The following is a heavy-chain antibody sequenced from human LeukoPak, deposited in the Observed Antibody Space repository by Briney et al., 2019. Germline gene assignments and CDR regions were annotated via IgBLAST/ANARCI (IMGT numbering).Heavy chain of an antibody. CDR2: SYYSRST. Sequence: PSETLSLTCTVSVGSLSSGSDSSSWIPRPPGKGLEWIGYSYYSRSTNYNPSLKSRVTISVDTSKNQFSLKLSSVTAADTAVYYCARDQRCSSTSCYVHYYYYGMDVWGKGTTVTVSS. V-gene: IGHV4-61*01. CDR3: ARDQRCSSTSCYVHYYYYGMDV. J-gene: IGHJ6*04. D-gene: IGHD2-2*01. CDR1: VGSLSSGSDS.